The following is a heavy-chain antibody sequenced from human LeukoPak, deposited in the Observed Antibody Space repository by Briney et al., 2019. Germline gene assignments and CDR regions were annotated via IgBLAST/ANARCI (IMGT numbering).Heavy chain of an antibody. D-gene: IGHD1-26*01. CDR1: EYTFTSYY. J-gene: IGHJ6*03. CDR2: INPSGGST. V-gene: IGHV1-46*01. Sequence: ASVKVSCKASEYTFTSYYMHWVRQAPGQGLEWMGIINPSGGSTSYAQKFQGRVTMTRDMSTSTVYMELSSLRSEDTAVYYCARAVGGGYMDVWGKGTTVTVSS. CDR3: ARAVGGGYMDV.